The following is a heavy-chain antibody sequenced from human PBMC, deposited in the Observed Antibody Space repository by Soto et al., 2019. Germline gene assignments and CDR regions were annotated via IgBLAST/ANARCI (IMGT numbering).Heavy chain of an antibody. CDR1: SASLDSDN. D-gene: IGHD3-16*02. J-gene: IGHJ4*02. CDR3: ARMRGLGEISPFFDH. CDR2: IYPNGRT. Sequence: QVHLQESGPGLVKPSETLSLTCAVSSASLDSDNCSWIRQPPGKGLEWIGYIYPNGRTNYNPSLRGRFAISIDKSKNHCSLRLDSVFAADAAVYFCARMRGLGEISPFFDHWGQGTLVTVSS. V-gene: IGHV4-59*01.